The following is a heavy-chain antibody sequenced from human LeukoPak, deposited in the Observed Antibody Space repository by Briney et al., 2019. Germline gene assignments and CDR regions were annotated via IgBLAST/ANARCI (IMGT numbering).Heavy chain of an antibody. CDR2: IKPNSGGT. V-gene: IGHV1-2*02. CDR1: GYTFTGYY. CDR3: ARAKSITMVRRPYYYYMDV. D-gene: IGHD3-10*01. Sequence: EASVKVSCKASGYTFTGYYIHWVRQAPGQGLEWMGWIKPNSGGTNYAQKFQGRVTMTRDTSISTAYMELSRLRSEDTAVYYCARAKSITMVRRPYYYYMDVWGKGTTVTISS. J-gene: IGHJ6*03.